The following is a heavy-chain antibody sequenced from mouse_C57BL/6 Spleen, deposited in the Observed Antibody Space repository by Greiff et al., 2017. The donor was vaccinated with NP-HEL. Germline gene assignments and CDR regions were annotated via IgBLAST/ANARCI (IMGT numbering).Heavy chain of an antibody. V-gene: IGHV5-6*01. D-gene: IGHD1-1*01. Sequence: VQLKQSGGDLVKPGGSLKLSCAASGFTFSSYGMSWVRQTPDKRLEWVATISSGGSYTYYPDSVKGRFTISRDNAKNTLYLQMSSLKSEDTAMYYCASRLRDYFDYWGQGTTLTVSS. J-gene: IGHJ2*01. CDR3: ASRLRDYFDY. CDR1: GFTFSSYG. CDR2: ISSGGSYT.